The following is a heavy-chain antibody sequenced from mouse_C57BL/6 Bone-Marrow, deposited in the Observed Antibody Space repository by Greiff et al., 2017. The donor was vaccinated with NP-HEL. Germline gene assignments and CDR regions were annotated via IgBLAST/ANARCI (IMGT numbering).Heavy chain of an antibody. V-gene: IGHV5-17*01. CDR1: GFTFSDYG. CDR3: ARGYRGLYYDAMDY. CDR2: ISSGSSTI. Sequence: EVKLMESGGGLVKPGGSLKLSCAASGFTFSDYGMHWVRQAPEKGLEWVAYISSGSSTIYYADTVKGRFTISRDNAKNTLFLQMTSRRSEDTAMYYCARGYRGLYYDAMDYWGQGTSVTVSA. J-gene: IGHJ4*01. D-gene: IGHD2-12*01.